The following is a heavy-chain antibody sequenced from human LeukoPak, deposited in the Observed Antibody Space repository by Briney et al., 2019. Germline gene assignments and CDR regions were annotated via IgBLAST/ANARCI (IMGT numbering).Heavy chain of an antibody. CDR1: GFTFSSYS. D-gene: IGHD3-10*01. J-gene: IGHJ4*02. Sequence: GGSLRLSCAASGFTFSSYSMNWVRQAPGKGLEWVSSISSSSSYIYYADSVKGRFTISRDNAKNSLYLQMNSLRAEDTAVYYCARDRQNYGSGSYYNFLAVGYDYWGQGTLVAVSS. CDR2: ISSSSSYI. V-gene: IGHV3-21*01. CDR3: ARDRQNYGSGSYYNFLAVGYDY.